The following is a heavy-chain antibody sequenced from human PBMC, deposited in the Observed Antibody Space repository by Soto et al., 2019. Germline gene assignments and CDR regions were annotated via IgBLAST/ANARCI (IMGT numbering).Heavy chain of an antibody. CDR2: INHSGST. CDR3: ARSYYGDYVPFDY. Sequence: QVQLQQWGAGLLKPSETLSLTCAVYGGSFSGYYWSWIRQPPGKGLEWIGEINHSGSTNYNPSLKSRVTISVDTSKNHFSLKLSSVTAADTAVYYCARSYYGDYVPFDYWGQGTLVTVSS. D-gene: IGHD4-17*01. J-gene: IGHJ4*02. CDR1: GGSFSGYY. V-gene: IGHV4-34*01.